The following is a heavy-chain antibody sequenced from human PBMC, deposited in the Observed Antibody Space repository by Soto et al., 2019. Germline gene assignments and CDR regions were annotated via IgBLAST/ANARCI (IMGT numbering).Heavy chain of an antibody. J-gene: IGHJ6*02. CDR2: INSDGSST. Sequence: TGGSLRLSCAASGFTFSSYWMHWVRQAPGKGLVWVSRINSDGSSTSCADSVKGRFTISRDNAKNTLYLQMNSLRAEDTAVYYCARSGLTFYWATVTTEEDYSYYCMDVWGQGTTVTVSS. D-gene: IGHD4-17*01. CDR1: GFTFSSYW. V-gene: IGHV3-74*01. CDR3: ARSGLTFYWATVTTEEDYSYYCMDV.